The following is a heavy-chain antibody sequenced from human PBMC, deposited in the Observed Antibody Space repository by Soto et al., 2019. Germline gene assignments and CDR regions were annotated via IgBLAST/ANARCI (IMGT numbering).Heavy chain of an antibody. CDR1: GFTFSSYA. CDR2: VSGGGDNT. Sequence: EVQLLESGGGSVQPGGSLRLSCAASGFTFSSYAMGWVRQAPGKGLEWVSTVSGGGDNTYYADPVKGRFTISRDNSKKTLDLEMKSLRVEDTAVYYCAKLYYYGSGRAFDIWGQGTMVTVSS. V-gene: IGHV3-23*01. J-gene: IGHJ3*02. D-gene: IGHD3-10*01. CDR3: AKLYYYGSGRAFDI.